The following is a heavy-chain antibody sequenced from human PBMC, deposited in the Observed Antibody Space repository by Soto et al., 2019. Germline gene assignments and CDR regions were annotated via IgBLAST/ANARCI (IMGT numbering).Heavy chain of an antibody. J-gene: IGHJ4*02. CDR3: AREGSRYNDHISNCADY. V-gene: IGHV3-21*01. D-gene: IGHD2-21*01. CDR2: ISTTSTYI. Sequence: EVQLVESGGGLVQPGGSLRLSCAASGFTFSSYSMIWVRQAPGKGLEWVSSISTTSTYIYYADSVKGRFTISRDNAKNSLYLLMNSLRADDTAVYYFAREGSRYNDHISNCADYWGQGTLVSVSS. CDR1: GFTFSSYS.